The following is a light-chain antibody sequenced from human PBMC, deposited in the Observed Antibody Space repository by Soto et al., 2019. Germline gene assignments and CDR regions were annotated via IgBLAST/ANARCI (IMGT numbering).Light chain of an antibody. CDR3: QQRSNWPPYT. Sequence: EIVLTQSPATLSLSLGERATLSCRASQSVSSYLAWYQQKPGQAPRLLIYDASNRATGIPARFSGSGSGTAFTLIISSLEPEDFVVYYCQQRSNWPPYTFGQGTKLEIK. CDR2: DAS. V-gene: IGKV3-11*01. J-gene: IGKJ2*01. CDR1: QSVSSY.